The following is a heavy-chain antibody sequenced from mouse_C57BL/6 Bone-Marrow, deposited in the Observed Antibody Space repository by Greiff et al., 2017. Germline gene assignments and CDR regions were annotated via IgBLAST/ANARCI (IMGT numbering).Heavy chain of an antibody. CDR2: IRNKANNHAT. V-gene: IGHV6-6*01. CDR1: GFTFSDAW. D-gene: IGHD1-1*01. CDR3: SRTGVASFSY. Sequence: EVQGVESGGGLVQPGGSMKLSCAASGFTFSDAWMDWVRQSPEKGLEWVAEIRNKANNHATYYAESVKGRFTISRDDSKSSVYLQMNSLRAKETGIYCCSRTGVASFSYWGQGNLVTVSA. J-gene: IGHJ3*01.